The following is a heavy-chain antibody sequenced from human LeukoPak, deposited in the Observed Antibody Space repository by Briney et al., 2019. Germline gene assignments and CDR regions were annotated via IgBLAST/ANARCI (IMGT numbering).Heavy chain of an antibody. J-gene: IGHJ4*02. CDR2: INHSGST. D-gene: IGHD4-11*01. CDR3: AGYDHSNYLAY. Sequence: PSETLSLTCAVYGGSFSGYYWSWIRQPPGKGLEWIGEINHSGSTNYNPSLNSRVTISLDSSRSQLSLNLTAADTALYFCAGYDHSNYLAYWGQGILVTVSS. V-gene: IGHV4-34*01. CDR1: GGSFSGYY.